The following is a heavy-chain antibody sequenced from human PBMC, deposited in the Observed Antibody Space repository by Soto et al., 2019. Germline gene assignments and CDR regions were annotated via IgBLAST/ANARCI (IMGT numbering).Heavy chain of an antibody. J-gene: IGHJ4*02. CDR3: ARAPGSLIVVVMTLIYY. CDR1: GFTFNTYS. D-gene: IGHD3-22*01. Sequence: QVQLVESGGGVVQPGRSLRLSCTASGFTFNTYSMHWVRQAPGKGLEWLTVMSYDGNRQYYADSVKGRFTISRDNAKNTLFLQMNSLRPEDTAVYYCARAPGSLIVVVMTLIYYWGQGTLVTVSS. CDR2: MSYDGNRQ. V-gene: IGHV3-30*04.